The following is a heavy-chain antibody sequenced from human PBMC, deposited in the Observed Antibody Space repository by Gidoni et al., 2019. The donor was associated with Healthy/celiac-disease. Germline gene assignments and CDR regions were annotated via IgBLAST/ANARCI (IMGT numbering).Heavy chain of an antibody. CDR2: IKQDGSEK. CDR3: ARVGETFHYYYYGMDV. D-gene: IGHD3-16*01. Sequence: EVQLVESGGGLAQPGGSLRLSCAASGFTFSSYWMSWVRQAPGKGLEWVANIKQDGSEKYYVDSVKGRFTISRDNAKNSLYLQMNSLRAEDTAVYYCARVGETFHYYYYGMDVWGQGTTVTVSS. V-gene: IGHV3-7*04. J-gene: IGHJ6*02. CDR1: GFTFSSYW.